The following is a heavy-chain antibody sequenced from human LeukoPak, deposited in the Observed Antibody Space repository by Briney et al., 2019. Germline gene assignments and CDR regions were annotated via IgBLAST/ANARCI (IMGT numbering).Heavy chain of an antibody. CDR2: IYHSGSS. Sequence: PSETLSLTCTVSGYSISSGYYWGWIRQPPGKGLEWIGSIYHSGSSYYNPSLNSRVTISVDTSKNQFSLKLSSVTAADTAVYYCARDRVGGYDWENAFDIWGQGTMVTVSS. J-gene: IGHJ3*02. CDR1: GYSISSGYY. CDR3: ARDRVGGYDWENAFDI. V-gene: IGHV4-38-2*02. D-gene: IGHD5-12*01.